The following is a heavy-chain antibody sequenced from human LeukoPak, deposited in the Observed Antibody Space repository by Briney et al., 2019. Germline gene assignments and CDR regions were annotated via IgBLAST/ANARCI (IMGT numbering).Heavy chain of an antibody. CDR2: ISYDRRNE. D-gene: IGHD6-19*01. Sequence: PGGSLRLSCAASGFTFNTYNIHWVRQAPGKGLEWVAVISYDRRNEFYTDSVRGRFTISRDNSKNTLYLQMNSLRAEDTAVYICAREHNSGWFDYWGQGTLVTVSS. V-gene: IGHV3-30*04. CDR1: GFTFNTYN. CDR3: AREHNSGWFDY. J-gene: IGHJ4*02.